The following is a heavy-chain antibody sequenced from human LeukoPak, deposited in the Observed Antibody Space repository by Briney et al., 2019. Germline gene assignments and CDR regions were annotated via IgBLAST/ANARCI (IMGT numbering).Heavy chain of an antibody. J-gene: IGHJ4*02. CDR1: GFTFSTYW. CDR3: AKDYSSGRRPPFFDY. CDR2: ISRDGTRT. Sequence: GGSLRLSCAASGFTFSTYWMHWVRLTPGKGLVWVSRISRDGTRTNYADSVKGRFTISRDNAKNSLYPQMNSLRAEDMALYYCAKDYSSGRRPPFFDYWGQGTLVTVSS. D-gene: IGHD6-19*01. V-gene: IGHV3-74*01.